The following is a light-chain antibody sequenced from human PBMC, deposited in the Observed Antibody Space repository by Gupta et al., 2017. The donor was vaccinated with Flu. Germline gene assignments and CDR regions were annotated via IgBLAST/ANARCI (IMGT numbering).Light chain of an antibody. Sequence: DIVMTQSPDSLAVSLGERAPINCKSSQSLLYNSNNKNYLAWYQQKPGQPPKLLLYWASTRESGVPDRFSGSGSGTDFTLTISNLQAEDVAVYYCQQYYNIPPWTFGQGTRVEIK. CDR2: WAS. CDR3: QQYYNIPPWT. V-gene: IGKV4-1*01. CDR1: QSLLYNSNNKNY. J-gene: IGKJ1*01.